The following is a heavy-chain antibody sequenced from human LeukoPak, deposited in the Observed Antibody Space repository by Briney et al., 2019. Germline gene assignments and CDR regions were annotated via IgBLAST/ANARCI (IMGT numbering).Heavy chain of an antibody. D-gene: IGHD3-10*01. CDR1: GGSISSGGYY. V-gene: IGHV4-31*03. J-gene: IGHJ5*02. Sequence: SETLSLTCTVSGGSISSGGYYWSWIRQHPGKGLEWIGYIYYSGSTYYTPSLKSRVTISVDTSKNQFSLKLSSVTAADTAVYYCARDHTLYGSGSYLSWFDPWGQGTLVTVSS. CDR2: IYYSGST. CDR3: ARDHTLYGSGSYLSWFDP.